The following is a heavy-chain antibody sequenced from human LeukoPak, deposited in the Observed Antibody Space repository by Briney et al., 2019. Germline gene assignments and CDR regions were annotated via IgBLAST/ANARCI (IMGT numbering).Heavy chain of an antibody. V-gene: IGHV4-4*07. CDR1: APSISSYS. CDR3: ARGDYVSAWFDP. D-gene: IGHD4-17*01. J-gene: IGHJ5*02. Sequence: LSPALTLAAPSISSYSWGWIRQPAGKRLECIVRIYISGSTTNNPPLKSRDTTSEDTPKNQFSLKLSSVTAADPAVYYCARGDYVSAWFDPWGQGTLVTVSS. CDR2: IYISGST.